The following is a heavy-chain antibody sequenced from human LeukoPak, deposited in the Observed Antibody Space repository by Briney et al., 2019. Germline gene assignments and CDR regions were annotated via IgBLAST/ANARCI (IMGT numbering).Heavy chain of an antibody. V-gene: IGHV4-59*01. J-gene: IGHJ4*02. Sequence: SETLSLTCTVSGGSISSYYWSWIRQPPGKGLEWIGYIYYSGSTNYNPSLKSRVTISVDTSKNQFSLKLSSVTAADTAVYYCARDSAQSGSLFDYWGQGTLVTVSS. CDR1: GGSISSYY. CDR2: IYYSGST. CDR3: ARDSAQSGSLFDY. D-gene: IGHD1-26*01.